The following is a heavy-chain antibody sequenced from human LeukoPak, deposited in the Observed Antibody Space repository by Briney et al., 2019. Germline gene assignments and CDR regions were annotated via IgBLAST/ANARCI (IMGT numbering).Heavy chain of an antibody. Sequence: PGGSLRLSCAASGFTFSSYAMSWVRQAPGKGLEWASAISDGGGSTYYADSVKGRFTISRDNSKNTLYLQMNSLRAEDTAVYYCAQQLGYCSRGTCYFTYWGQGTLVTVSS. CDR3: AQQLGYCSRGTCYFTY. CDR1: GFTFSSYA. V-gene: IGHV3-23*01. CDR2: ISDGGGST. J-gene: IGHJ4*02. D-gene: IGHD2-15*01.